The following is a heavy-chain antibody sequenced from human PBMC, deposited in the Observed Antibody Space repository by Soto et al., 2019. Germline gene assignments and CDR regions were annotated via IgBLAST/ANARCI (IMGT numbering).Heavy chain of an antibody. CDR1: GGSISSGGYY. V-gene: IGHV4-31*03. CDR2: IYYSGST. J-gene: IGHJ5*02. Sequence: SETLSLTCTVSGGSISSGGYYWSWIRQHPGKGLEWIGYIYYSGSTYYNPSLKSRVTISVDTSKNQFSLKLSSVTAADTAVYYCARSPDGLYSSGGSCYVDWFDPWGQGTLVTVSS. CDR3: ARSPDGLYSSGGSCYVDWFDP. D-gene: IGHD2-15*01.